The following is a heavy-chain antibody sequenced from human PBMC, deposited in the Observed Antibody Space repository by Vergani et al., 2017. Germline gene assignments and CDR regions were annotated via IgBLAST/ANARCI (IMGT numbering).Heavy chain of an antibody. V-gene: IGHV3-30-3*01. D-gene: IGHD3-10*01. CDR2: ISYDGSNK. J-gene: IGHJ2*01. CDR3: AAISGKTTFDL. CDR1: GFTFSSYA. Sequence: QVQLVESGGGVVQPGRSLRLSCAASGFTFSSYAMHWVRQAPGKGLEWVAVISYDGSNKYYADSVKGRFTISRDNSKNTLYLQMNSLRAEDTAVYYCAAISGKTTFDLWSRGTLVTVSS.